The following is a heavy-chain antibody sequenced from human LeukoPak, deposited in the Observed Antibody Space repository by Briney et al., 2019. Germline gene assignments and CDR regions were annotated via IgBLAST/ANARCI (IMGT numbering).Heavy chain of an antibody. V-gene: IGHV3-43*02. CDR2: ISGDGGST. J-gene: IGHJ6*03. D-gene: IGHD3-3*01. CDR3: AKGTYYDFWSGYYYYYYYMDV. Sequence: GGSLRLSCAASGFTFDDYAMHWVRQAPGKGLEWVSLISGDGGSTYYADSVKGRFTISRGNSKNSLYLQMNSLRTEDTALYYCAKGTYYDFWSGYYYYYYYMDVWGKGTTVTVSS. CDR1: GFTFDDYA.